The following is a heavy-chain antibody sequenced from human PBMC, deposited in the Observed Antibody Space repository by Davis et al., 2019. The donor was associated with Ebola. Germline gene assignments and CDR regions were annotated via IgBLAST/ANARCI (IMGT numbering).Heavy chain of an antibody. CDR2: TYYTSKWHN. CDR3: VRGWGRSGLDV. CDR1: GDSVSSGG. Sequence: HSQTLSLTCAISGDSVSSGGWNWIRQSTSRGLEWLGRTYYTSKWHNDYGESVKSRISINPDTSKNQLSLQLNSVTPEDTAVYYCVRGWGRSGLDVWGQGTTVTVSS. J-gene: IGHJ6*02. V-gene: IGHV6-1*01. D-gene: IGHD3-16*01.